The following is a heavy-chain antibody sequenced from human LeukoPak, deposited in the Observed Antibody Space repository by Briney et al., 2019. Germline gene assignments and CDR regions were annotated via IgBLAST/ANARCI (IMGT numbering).Heavy chain of an antibody. V-gene: IGHV4-39*01. Sequence: PSETLSLTCTVSGGSISSSSYYWGWIRQPPGKGLEWIGSIYYSGSTYYNPSLKSRVTISVDTSKNQFSLKLSSVTAADTAVYYCARFLGVGATGGDYWGQGTLVTVSS. CDR1: GGSISSSSYY. CDR3: ARFLGVGATGGDY. D-gene: IGHD1-26*01. J-gene: IGHJ4*02. CDR2: IYYSGST.